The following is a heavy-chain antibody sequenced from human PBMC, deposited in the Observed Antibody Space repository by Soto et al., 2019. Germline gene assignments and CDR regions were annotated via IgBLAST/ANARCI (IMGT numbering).Heavy chain of an antibody. V-gene: IGHV3-23*01. CDR3: AKDSPPREIAAAGRGNWFDP. J-gene: IGHJ5*02. D-gene: IGHD6-13*01. Sequence: GGSLRLSCAASGFTFSSYAMSWVRQAPGKGLEWVSAISGSGGSTYYADSVKGRFTISRDNSKNTLYLQMNSLRAEDTAVYYCAKDSPPREIAAAGRGNWFDPWGQGTLVTVSS. CDR2: ISGSGGST. CDR1: GFTFSSYA.